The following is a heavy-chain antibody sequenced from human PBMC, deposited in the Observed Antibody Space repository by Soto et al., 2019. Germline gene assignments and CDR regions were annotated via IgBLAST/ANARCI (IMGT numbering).Heavy chain of an antibody. CDR2: INPNSGGT. CDR3: ASAAVTGTAGLDF. Sequence: ASVKVSCKASGYTFSGFYMHWVRQAPGQGLEWMGWINPNSGGTKSAEKLQGRVTMTRDTSISTAYMELSRLTSDDTAVYYCASAAVTGTAGLDFWGQGTQVTVSS. V-gene: IGHV1-2*02. D-gene: IGHD6-19*01. J-gene: IGHJ4*02. CDR1: GYTFSGFY.